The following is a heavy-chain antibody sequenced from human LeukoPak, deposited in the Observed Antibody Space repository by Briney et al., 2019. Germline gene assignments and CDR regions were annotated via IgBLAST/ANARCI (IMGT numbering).Heavy chain of an antibody. D-gene: IGHD6-13*01. CDR3: ASGPYPAAGTDHQFDY. J-gene: IGHJ4*02. V-gene: IGHV4-59*01. CDR1: GASISSYY. Sequence: SETLSLTCTVSGASISSYYWSWIRQPPGKGLKWIGYIYYSGSTHYNPSLKSRVTISVDTSKNQFSLELSSVTAADTAVYYCASGPYPAAGTDHQFDYWGQGTLVTVSS. CDR2: IYYSGST.